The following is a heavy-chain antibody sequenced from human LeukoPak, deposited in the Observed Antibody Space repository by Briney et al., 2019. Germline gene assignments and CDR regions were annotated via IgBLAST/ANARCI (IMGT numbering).Heavy chain of an antibody. CDR3: AKDPFRITMVRGVKYYYYYMDV. CDR2: IRYDGSNK. D-gene: IGHD3-10*01. Sequence: GGSLRLSCAASGFTFSSYGMHWVRQAPGKGLEWVAFIRYDGSNKYYADSVKGRFTISRDNSKNTLYLQMNSLRAEDTAVYYCAKDPFRITMVRGVKYYYYYMDVWGKGTTVTISS. CDR1: GFTFSSYG. J-gene: IGHJ6*03. V-gene: IGHV3-30*02.